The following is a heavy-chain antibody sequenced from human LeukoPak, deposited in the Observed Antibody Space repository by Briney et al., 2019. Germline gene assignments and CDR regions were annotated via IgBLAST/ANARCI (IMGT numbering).Heavy chain of an antibody. CDR3: ARGAF. CDR2: IYSAGSA. CDR1: GLRVSSDY. J-gene: IGHJ4*02. V-gene: IGHV3-53*01. Sequence: GGSLRLSCAASGLRVSSDYMSSVRQAPGKGLGWVSVIYSAGSAYYAASVEGRFTISRSNSKNTLYLQMNGLRAEDTAVYYCARGAFWGQGTLVTVSS.